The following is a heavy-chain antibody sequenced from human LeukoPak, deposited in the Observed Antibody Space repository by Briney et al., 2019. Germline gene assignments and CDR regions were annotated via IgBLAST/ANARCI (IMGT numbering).Heavy chain of an antibody. J-gene: IGHJ4*02. CDR3: GRVCSLTTCYTPDY. CDR2: ISANKDHT. Sequence: ASVKVSCKASGYSFISYGIIWVRQAPGQGLEWLGWISANKDHTDYAQRFQGRVSMTTDTSTTTAYMELRSLRSDDTAVYYCGRVCSLTTCYTPDYWGQGTLVTVSS. V-gene: IGHV1-18*01. D-gene: IGHD2-2*02. CDR1: GYSFISYG.